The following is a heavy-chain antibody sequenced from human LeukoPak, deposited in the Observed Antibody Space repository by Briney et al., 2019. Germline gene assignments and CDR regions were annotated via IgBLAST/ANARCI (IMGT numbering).Heavy chain of an antibody. D-gene: IGHD2-21*01. Sequence: SSETLSLTCTVSGGSISNYYWNWIRQPPGKGLEWIGYIYYSGSTNYNPSLKSRVTISVDTSKNQFSLKLSSVTAADTAVYYCARGIGPYYFDYWGQGTLVTVSS. CDR3: ARGIGPYYFDY. V-gene: IGHV4-59*01. CDR1: GGSISNYY. CDR2: IYYSGST. J-gene: IGHJ4*02.